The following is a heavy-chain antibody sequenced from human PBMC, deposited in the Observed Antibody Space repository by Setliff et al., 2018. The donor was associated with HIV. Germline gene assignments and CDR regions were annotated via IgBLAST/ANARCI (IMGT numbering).Heavy chain of an antibody. Sequence: GGSLRLSCAASGFSFSSYWMHWVRQAPGKGLVWVSRMNSDGSTTTYADSVKGRFTISRDNAKNTLYLQMNSLRAEDTAVYYCTKGGGDNYGSLYFDFWGQGTLVTVSS. CDR1: GFSFSSYW. V-gene: IGHV3-74*01. J-gene: IGHJ4*02. CDR2: MNSDGSTT. CDR3: TKGGGDNYGSLYFDF. D-gene: IGHD2-21*02.